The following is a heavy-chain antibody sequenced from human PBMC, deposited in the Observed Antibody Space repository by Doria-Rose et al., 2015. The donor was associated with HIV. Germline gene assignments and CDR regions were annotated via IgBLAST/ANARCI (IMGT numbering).Heavy chain of an antibody. V-gene: IGHV4-34*01. J-gene: IGHJ5*02. D-gene: IGHD3-10*01. CDR3: AWGSSPSNWFDP. Sequence: GLEWIGEINHTGSTTYNPSLKSRVSISLDKSKSQFSLRLTSVTAADTAVYYCAWGSSPSNWFDPWGQGTLVTVSS. CDR2: INHTGST.